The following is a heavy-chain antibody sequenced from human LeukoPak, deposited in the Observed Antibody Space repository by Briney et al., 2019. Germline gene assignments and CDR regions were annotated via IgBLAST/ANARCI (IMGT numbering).Heavy chain of an antibody. J-gene: IGHJ4*02. CDR1: GGSFSGYY. CDR3: ARGYISSSWYVY. Sequence: PSGALSLTCAVYGGSFSGYYWSWIRQPPGKGLEWIGEINHSGSTNYNPSLKSRVTISVDTSKNQFSLKLSSVTAADTAVYYCARGYISSSWYVYWGQGTLVTVSS. V-gene: IGHV4-34*01. CDR2: INHSGST. D-gene: IGHD6-13*01.